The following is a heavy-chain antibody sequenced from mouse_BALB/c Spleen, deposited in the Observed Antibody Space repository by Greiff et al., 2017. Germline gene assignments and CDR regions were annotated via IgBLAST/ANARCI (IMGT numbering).Heavy chain of an antibody. V-gene: IGHV5-12-2*01. J-gene: IGHJ4*01. CDR3: ARLGGYAMDY. CDR1: GFTFSSYT. CDR2: ISNGGGST. Sequence: EVNLVESGGGLVQPGGSLKLSCAASGFTFSSYTMSWVRQTPEKRLEWVAYISNGGGSTYYPDTVKGRFTISRDNAKNTLYLQMSSLKSEDTAMYYCARLGGYAMDYWGQGTSVTVSS.